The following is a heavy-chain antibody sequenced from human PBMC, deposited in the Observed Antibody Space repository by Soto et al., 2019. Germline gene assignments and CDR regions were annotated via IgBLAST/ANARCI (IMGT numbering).Heavy chain of an antibody. CDR1: GYSFTSYW. D-gene: IGHD3-9*01. CDR2: IDPSDSYT. Sequence: LKISCKGSGYSFTSYWISWVRQMPGKGLEWMGRIDPSDSYTNYSPSFQGHVTISADKSISTAYLQWSSLKASDTAMYYCARQGYDILTGYYKVVFFDYWGQGTLVTVS. CDR3: ARQGYDILTGYYKVVFFDY. J-gene: IGHJ4*02. V-gene: IGHV5-10-1*01.